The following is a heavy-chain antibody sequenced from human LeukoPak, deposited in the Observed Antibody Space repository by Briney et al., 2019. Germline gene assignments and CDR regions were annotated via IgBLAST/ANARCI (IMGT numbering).Heavy chain of an antibody. CDR2: ISRDSSYI. CDR3: AKDRSGELLWGVFDY. Sequence: GGSLRLSCAASEFMFSSYSMNWVRQAPGKGLEWVSSISRDSSYIYYADSVKGRFTIPRDNAKNSLYLQMNSLRAEDTAVYYCAKDRSGELLWGVFDYWGQGTLVTVSS. J-gene: IGHJ4*02. V-gene: IGHV3-21*01. CDR1: EFMFSSYS. D-gene: IGHD3-10*01.